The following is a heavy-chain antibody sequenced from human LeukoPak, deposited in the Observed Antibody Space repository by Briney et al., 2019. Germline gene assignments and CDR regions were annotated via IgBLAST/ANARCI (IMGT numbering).Heavy chain of an antibody. CDR1: GYTFTGYY. Sequence: ASVKVSCKASGYTFTGYYVHWVRQAPGQGLEWMGWINPNSGGTNYAQKFQGRVTMTRDTSISTAYMELSRLRSDDTAVYYCARPLSYDFWSGIYAFDIWGQGTMDTVSS. J-gene: IGHJ3*02. D-gene: IGHD3-3*01. V-gene: IGHV1-2*02. CDR2: INPNSGGT. CDR3: ARPLSYDFWSGIYAFDI.